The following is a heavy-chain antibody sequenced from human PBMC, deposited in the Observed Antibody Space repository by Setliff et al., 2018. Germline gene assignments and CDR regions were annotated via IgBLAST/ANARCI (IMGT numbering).Heavy chain of an antibody. J-gene: IGHJ4*01. CDR2: IRHDGSNE. CDR3: ATSTITTYYFDY. CDR1: GFTSTMYG. D-gene: IGHD4-4*01. Sequence: HPGGSLRLSCAASGFTSTMYGIHWVRQAPGKGLEWVAYIRHDGSNENYADSVKGRFTVSRDNSRNTLYLQMKSLRAEDTAIYYCATSTITTYYFDYWGHGTLVTVSS. V-gene: IGHV3-30*02.